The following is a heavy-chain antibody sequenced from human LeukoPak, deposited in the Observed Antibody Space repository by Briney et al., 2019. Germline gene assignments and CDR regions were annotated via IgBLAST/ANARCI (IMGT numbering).Heavy chain of an antibody. V-gene: IGHV4-39*07. CDR3: ARGPASSGYYGALDY. D-gene: IGHD3-22*01. J-gene: IGHJ4*02. CDR1: GISISSSNSY. CDR2: INHSGST. Sequence: PSETLSLTCTVSGISISSSNSYWGWIRQPPGKGLEWIGEINHSGSTNYNPSLKSRVTISVDTSKNQFSLKLSSVTAADTAVYYCARGPASSGYYGALDYWGQGTLVTVSS.